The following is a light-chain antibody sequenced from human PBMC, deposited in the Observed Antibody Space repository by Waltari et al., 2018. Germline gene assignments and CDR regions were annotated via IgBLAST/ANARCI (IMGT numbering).Light chain of an antibody. CDR3: LLLYSGTWV. Sequence: QAVVTQEPSLTVSPGGTVTVTCGSSTGAVTSGHYPYWFQQKPGQAPKTLIYDTSIRHSWIPARFSGSLLGDKAALTLSGAQPEDEAEYYCLLLYSGTWVFGGGTKVTVL. V-gene: IGLV7-46*01. CDR1: TGAVTSGHY. CDR2: DTS. J-gene: IGLJ3*02.